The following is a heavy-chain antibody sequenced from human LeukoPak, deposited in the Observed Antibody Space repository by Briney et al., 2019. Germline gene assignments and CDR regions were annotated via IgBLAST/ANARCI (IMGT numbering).Heavy chain of an antibody. Sequence: SETLSLTCAVYGGSFSGYYWSWIRQPPGKGLEWIGEINHSGSTNYNPPLKSRVTISVDTSKNQFSLKLSSVTAADTAVYYCARVLYGGNPRGPFDYWGQGTLVTVSS. CDR1: GGSFSGYY. CDR3: ARVLYGGNPRGPFDY. D-gene: IGHD2-15*01. CDR2: INHSGST. V-gene: IGHV4-34*01. J-gene: IGHJ4*02.